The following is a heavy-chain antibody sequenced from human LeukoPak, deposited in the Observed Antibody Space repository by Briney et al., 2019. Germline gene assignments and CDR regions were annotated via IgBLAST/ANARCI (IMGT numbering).Heavy chain of an antibody. CDR3: ARRVYYYDSNWFDP. Sequence: KPSETLSLTCTVSGGSISSGGYYWRWIRQHPGKGLEWIGYIYYSGSTYYNPSLKSRVTISVDTSKNQFSLKLSSVTAADTAVYYCARRVYYYDSNWFDPWGQGTLVTVSS. V-gene: IGHV4-31*03. J-gene: IGHJ5*02. D-gene: IGHD3-22*01. CDR2: IYYSGST. CDR1: GGSISSGGYY.